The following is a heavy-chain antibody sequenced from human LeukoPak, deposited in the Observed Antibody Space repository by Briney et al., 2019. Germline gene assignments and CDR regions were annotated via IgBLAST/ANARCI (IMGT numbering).Heavy chain of an antibody. CDR3: ARGSDFLVSVWFDP. J-gene: IGHJ5*02. CDR1: GYTFTGYY. CDR2: INPNSGGT. D-gene: IGHD3-3*01. V-gene: IGHV1-2*02. Sequence: ASVKVSCKASGYTFTGYYTHWVRQAPGQGLEWMGWINPNSGGTNYAQKFQGRVTMTRDTSISTAYMELSRLRSDDTAVYYCARGSDFLVSVWFDPWGQGTLVTVSS.